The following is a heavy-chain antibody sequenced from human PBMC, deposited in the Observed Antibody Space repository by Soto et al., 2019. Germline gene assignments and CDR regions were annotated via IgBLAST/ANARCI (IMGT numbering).Heavy chain of an antibody. V-gene: IGHV1-69*06. D-gene: IGHD6-13*01. Sequence: QVQLVQSGAEVKKPGSSVKVSCKASGGTFSSYAISWVRQAPGQGLEWMGGIIPIFGTANYAQKFQGRVTITADKSTSTAYMELSSLRSEDTAVYYCARALVGGAAAGTSYYGMDVWGQGTTVTVSS. J-gene: IGHJ6*02. CDR3: ARALVGGAAAGTSYYGMDV. CDR1: GGTFSSYA. CDR2: IIPIFGTA.